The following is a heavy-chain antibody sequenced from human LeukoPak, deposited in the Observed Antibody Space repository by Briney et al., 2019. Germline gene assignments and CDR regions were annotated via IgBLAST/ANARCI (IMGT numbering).Heavy chain of an antibody. CDR3: AREYYYDSSGWSAQSDAFDI. Sequence: SETLSLTCTVSGGPISSSSYYWGWIRQPPGKGLEWIGSIFYSGSTHYDPSLKSRVTISVDTSKNQFSLRLSSIIAADTAVYYCAREYYYDSSGWSAQSDAFDIWGQGTMVTVSS. D-gene: IGHD3-22*01. CDR2: IFYSGST. CDR1: GGPISSSSYY. V-gene: IGHV4-39*07. J-gene: IGHJ3*02.